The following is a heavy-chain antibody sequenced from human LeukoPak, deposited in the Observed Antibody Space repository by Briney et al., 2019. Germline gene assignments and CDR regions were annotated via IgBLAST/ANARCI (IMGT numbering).Heavy chain of an antibody. CDR3: AKDLVVPAAIFDYYYYGMDV. CDR1: GFTFSSYG. CDR2: ISYDGSNK. D-gene: IGHD2-2*01. Sequence: PGRSLRLSCAASGFTFSSYGMHWVRQAPGKGLEWVAVISYDGSNKYYADSVKGRFTISRDNSKNTLYLQMNSLRTEDTAVYYCAKDLVVPAAIFDYYYYGMDVWGQGTTVTVSS. V-gene: IGHV3-30*18. J-gene: IGHJ6*02.